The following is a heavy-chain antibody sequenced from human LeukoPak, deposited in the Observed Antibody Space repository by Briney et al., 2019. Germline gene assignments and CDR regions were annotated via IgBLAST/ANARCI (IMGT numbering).Heavy chain of an antibody. Sequence: ASVKVSCKASGYTFTGYYMHWVRQAPGQGLEWMGWINPNSGGTNYAQKFQGWVTMTRDTSISTAYMGLSRLRSEDTAVYYCAREVEYRPTGVRGVIHYDYWGQGTLVTVSS. CDR3: AREVEYRPTGVRGVIHYDY. CDR1: GYTFTGYY. J-gene: IGHJ4*02. D-gene: IGHD3-10*01. V-gene: IGHV1-2*04. CDR2: INPNSGGT.